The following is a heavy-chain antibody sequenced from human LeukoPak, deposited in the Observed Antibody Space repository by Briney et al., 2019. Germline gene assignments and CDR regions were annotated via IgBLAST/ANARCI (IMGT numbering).Heavy chain of an antibody. CDR3: VRQAQEDY. Sequence: PGGSLRLSCAASGFTFSSYAMHWVRQAPDTGLEWVAVISWDGSDKYYADSVKGRFTISRDNSKNTLYLQMDSLRSEDTGVYYCVRQAQEDYWGQGTLVTVSS. CDR2: ISWDGSDK. J-gene: IGHJ4*02. V-gene: IGHV3-30*04. CDR1: GFTFSSYA.